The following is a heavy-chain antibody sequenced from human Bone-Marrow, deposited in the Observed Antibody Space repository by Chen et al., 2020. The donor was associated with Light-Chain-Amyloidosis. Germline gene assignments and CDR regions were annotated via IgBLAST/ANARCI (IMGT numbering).Heavy chain of an antibody. CDR3: ARGPDSSTYYYFY. CDR1: GGTFTTSA. CDR2: IIPIFGTA. D-gene: IGHD3-22*01. V-gene: IGHV1-69*06. J-gene: IGHJ4*02. Sequence: QVQLVQSGAEVKKPGSSVKVSCKTSGGTFTTSAISWVRQAPGQRLEWMGGIIPIFGTANYAQKFQGRVTITADKSTSTAYMELSSLRSEDTAVYYCARGPDSSTYYYFYWGQGTLVTVSS.